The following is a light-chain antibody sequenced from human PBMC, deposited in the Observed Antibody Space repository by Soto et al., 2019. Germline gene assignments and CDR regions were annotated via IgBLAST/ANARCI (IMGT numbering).Light chain of an antibody. Sequence: EIVMTQSPATLSVSIGERATLSCRASQTVGSNLAWYQQKPGQAPRLLIYGASTRASDIPARFSGSGSVTEFALTISSLQSEDFAVYYCQQYNNWPITFGQGTRLEIK. CDR2: GAS. J-gene: IGKJ5*01. V-gene: IGKV3-15*01. CDR3: QQYNNWPIT. CDR1: QTVGSN.